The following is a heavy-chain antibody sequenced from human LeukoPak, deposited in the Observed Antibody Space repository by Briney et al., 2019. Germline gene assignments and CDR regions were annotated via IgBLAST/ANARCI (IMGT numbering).Heavy chain of an antibody. Sequence: GSLRLSCAASGFTFSSYAMSWVRQAPGKGLEWVSAISGSGGSTYYADSVKGRFTISRDNSKNTLYLQMNSLRAEDTAVYYCAKDTLPGQETQLLCELDYWGQGTLVTVSS. J-gene: IGHJ4*02. V-gene: IGHV3-23*01. CDR2: ISGSGGST. D-gene: IGHD2-2*01. CDR3: AKDTLPGQETQLLCELDY. CDR1: GFTFSSYA.